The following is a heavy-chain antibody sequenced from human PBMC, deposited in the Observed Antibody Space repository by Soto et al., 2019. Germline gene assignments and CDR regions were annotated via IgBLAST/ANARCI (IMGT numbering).Heavy chain of an antibody. CDR2: MNPNSGET. CDR3: ARVAVAARPRWYNWFDP. V-gene: IGHV1-8*01. D-gene: IGHD2-15*01. CDR1: GYTFTHYD. Sequence: GASVKVSCKTSGYTFTHYDINWVRQATGQGLEWIGWMNPNSGETGYAQKFQGRVTMTRSASLSTAYLELSSLTSEDTAVYYCARVAVAARPRWYNWFDPWGQGTLVTVSS. J-gene: IGHJ5*02.